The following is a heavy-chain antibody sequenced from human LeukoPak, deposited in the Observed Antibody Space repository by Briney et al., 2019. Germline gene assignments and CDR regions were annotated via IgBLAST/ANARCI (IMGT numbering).Heavy chain of an antibody. Sequence: SETLSLTCAVYGGSFSGYYWSWIRQPPGKGLEWIGEINHSGSTNYNPSLNSRVTISVDTSKNQFSLKLSSVTAADTAVYYCARGDIVVVPAARSVGDWFDPWGQGTLVTVSS. CDR3: ARGDIVVVPAARSVGDWFDP. CDR2: INHSGST. J-gene: IGHJ5*02. V-gene: IGHV4-34*01. CDR1: GGSFSGYY. D-gene: IGHD2-2*01.